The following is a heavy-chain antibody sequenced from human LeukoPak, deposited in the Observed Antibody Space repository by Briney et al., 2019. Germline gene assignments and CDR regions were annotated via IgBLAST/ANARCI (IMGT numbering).Heavy chain of an antibody. CDR3: AITSGYCTNGVCYSAFDI. CDR1: GGSISSSSYY. V-gene: IGHV4-39*07. CDR2: IYYSGST. Sequence: SETLSLTCTVSGGSISSSSYYWGWIRQPPGKGLEWIGSIYYSGSTYYNPSLKSRATISVDTSRNQFSLKLSSVTAADTAVYYCAITSGYCTNGVCYSAFDIWGQGTMVTVSS. D-gene: IGHD2-8*01. J-gene: IGHJ3*02.